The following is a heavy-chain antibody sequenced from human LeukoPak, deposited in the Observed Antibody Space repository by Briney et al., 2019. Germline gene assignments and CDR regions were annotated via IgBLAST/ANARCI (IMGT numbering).Heavy chain of an antibody. CDR2: INPNSGGT. Sequence: ASVKVSCKASGYTFTGYYMHWVRQAPGQGLEWMGRINPNSGGTNYAQKFQGRVTMTRETSISTAYMELSRLRSDDTAVYYCASSPDSSSWWPFDYWGQGTLVTVSS. CDR1: GYTFTGYY. D-gene: IGHD6-13*01. CDR3: ASSPDSSSWWPFDY. V-gene: IGHV1-2*06. J-gene: IGHJ4*02.